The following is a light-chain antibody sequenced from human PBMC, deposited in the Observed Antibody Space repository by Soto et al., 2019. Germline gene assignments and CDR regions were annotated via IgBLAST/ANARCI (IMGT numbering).Light chain of an antibody. Sequence: EVVMTQSPVTLSVSPGERATLSCRASQSVGSDLAWYQQKPGQAPRLLIYGASTRATGVPTRFSGSGSGTEFTLTISSLQSEDFAVYYCQQYSNWPPLTFGQGTKVVIK. J-gene: IGKJ1*01. V-gene: IGKV3-15*01. CDR1: QSVGSD. CDR2: GAS. CDR3: QQYSNWPPLT.